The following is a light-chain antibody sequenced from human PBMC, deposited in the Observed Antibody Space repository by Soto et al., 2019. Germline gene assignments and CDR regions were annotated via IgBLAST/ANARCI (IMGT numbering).Light chain of an antibody. CDR2: GAS. CDR1: QSVRSN. Sequence: EIVMTQSPATLSVSPGERATLSCRASQSVRSNLGWYQQKPGQAPRLLIYGASTRATGIPARFSGSGSGTEFTLTISSLQSEDFAVYYCQQYNNWPFTFGPGTKVDIK. J-gene: IGKJ3*01. CDR3: QQYNNWPFT. V-gene: IGKV3-15*01.